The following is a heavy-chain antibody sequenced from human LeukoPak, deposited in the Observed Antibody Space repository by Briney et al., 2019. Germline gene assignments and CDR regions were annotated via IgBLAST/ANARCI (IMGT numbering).Heavy chain of an antibody. J-gene: IGHJ4*02. Sequence: SETLSLTCTVSGGSISSYYWGWIRQPPGKGLEWIGSIYYSGSTYYNPSPKSRVTISVDTSKNQFSLKLSSVTAADTAVYYCARGGCSGGSCYRGGFDYWGQGTLVTVSS. CDR2: IYYSGST. V-gene: IGHV4-39*07. CDR1: GGSISSYY. D-gene: IGHD2-15*01. CDR3: ARGGCSGGSCYRGGFDY.